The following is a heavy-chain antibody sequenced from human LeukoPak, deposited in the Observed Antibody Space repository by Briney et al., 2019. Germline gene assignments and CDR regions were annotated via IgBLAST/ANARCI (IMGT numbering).Heavy chain of an antibody. CDR3: AKEGSGSSSPSYYYGMDV. D-gene: IGHD6-6*01. V-gene: IGHV3-30*18. J-gene: IGHJ6*02. CDR1: GFTFSTYS. Sequence: GGSLRLSCAASGFTFSTYSMNWVRQAPGKGLEWMAVISYDGGLKYYSDSVKGRFTISRDNSKNTLSLQMNSLRAEDTAVYYCAKEGSGSSSPSYYYGMDVWGQGTTVTVSS. CDR2: ISYDGGLK.